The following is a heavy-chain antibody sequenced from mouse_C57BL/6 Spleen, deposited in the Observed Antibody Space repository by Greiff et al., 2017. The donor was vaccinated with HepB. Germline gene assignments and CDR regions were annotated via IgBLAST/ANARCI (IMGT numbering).Heavy chain of an antibody. Sequence: VQLQQSGPELVKPGASVKISCKASGYAFSSSWMNWVKQRPGKGLEWIGRIYPGDGDTNYNGKFKGKATLTADKSSSTAYMQLSSLTSEDSAVYFCARGGDYDVFAYWGQGTLVTVSA. J-gene: IGHJ3*01. D-gene: IGHD2-4*01. CDR3: ARGGDYDVFAY. CDR1: GYAFSSSW. V-gene: IGHV1-82*01. CDR2: IYPGDGDT.